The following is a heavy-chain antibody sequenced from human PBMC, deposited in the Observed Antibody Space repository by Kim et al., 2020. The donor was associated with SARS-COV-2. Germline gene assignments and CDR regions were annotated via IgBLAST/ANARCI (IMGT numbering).Heavy chain of an antibody. D-gene: IGHD3-16*01. J-gene: IGHJ6*03. V-gene: IGHV3-15*01. Sequence: GGSLRLSCAASGFTFSNAWMSWVRQAPGKGLEWVGRIKSKTDGGTTDYAAPVKGRFTISRDDSKNTLYLQMNSLKTEDTAVYYCTTLGGAVSSHHYMDVWGKGTTVTVSS. CDR1: GFTFSNAW. CDR3: TTLGGAVSSHHYMDV. CDR2: IKSKTDGGTT.